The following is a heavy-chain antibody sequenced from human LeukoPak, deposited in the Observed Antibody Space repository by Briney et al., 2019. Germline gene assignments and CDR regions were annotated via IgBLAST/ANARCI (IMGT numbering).Heavy chain of an antibody. CDR1: GGSISSYY. CDR3: ARGQTRRYYYDSSGYLDY. V-gene: IGHV4-59*12. CDR2: IYYSGGT. D-gene: IGHD3-22*01. J-gene: IGHJ4*02. Sequence: SETLSLTCTVSGGSISSYYWSWIRQPPGKGLEWTGYIYYSGGTSYNPSLKSRVTISVDTSKNQFSLKLSSVTAADTAVYYCARGQTRRYYYDSSGYLDYWGQGTLVTVSS.